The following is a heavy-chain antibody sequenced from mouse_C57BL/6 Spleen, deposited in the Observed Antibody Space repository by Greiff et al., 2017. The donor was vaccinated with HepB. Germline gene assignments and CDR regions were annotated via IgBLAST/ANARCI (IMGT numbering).Heavy chain of an antibody. CDR1: GYTFTSYT. CDR3: ARKDGSSYRGAMCY. Sequence: VQLQQSGAELARPGASVKMSCKASGYTFTSYTMHWVKQRPGQGLEWIGYINPSSGYTKYNQKFKDKATFTADKSSSTAYMQLSSLTSEDSAVYYCARKDGSSYRGAMCYCGQGTSVTVSS. J-gene: IGHJ4*01. CDR2: INPSSGYT. V-gene: IGHV1-4*01. D-gene: IGHD1-1*01.